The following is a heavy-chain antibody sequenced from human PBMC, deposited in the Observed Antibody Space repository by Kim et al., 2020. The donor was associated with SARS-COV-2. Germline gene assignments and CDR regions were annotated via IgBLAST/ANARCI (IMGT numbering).Heavy chain of an antibody. CDR1: GFTFSSYA. J-gene: IGHJ6*02. Sequence: GGSLRLSCAASGFTFSSYAMSWVRQAPGKGLEWVSAISGGGGSTYYADSVKGRFTISRDNSKNTLYLQMNSLRAEDTAVYYCAKKMDVPYYYYGMDVWGHGATFTAS. CDR2: ISGGGGST. D-gene: IGHD3-10*02. V-gene: IGHV3-23*01. CDR3: AKKMDVPYYYYGMDV.